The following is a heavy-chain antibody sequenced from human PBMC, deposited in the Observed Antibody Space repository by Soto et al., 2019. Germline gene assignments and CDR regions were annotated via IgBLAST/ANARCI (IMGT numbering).Heavy chain of an antibody. Sequence: SVKVSCKASGGTLSSYTISWVRQAPGQGLEWMGRIIPILGIANYAQKFQGRVTITADKSTSTAYMELSSLRSEDTAVYYCARDPDYYGSGSYSYWGQGTLVTVSS. V-gene: IGHV1-69*04. J-gene: IGHJ4*02. CDR3: ARDPDYYGSGSYSY. CDR1: GGTLSSYT. CDR2: IIPILGIA. D-gene: IGHD3-10*01.